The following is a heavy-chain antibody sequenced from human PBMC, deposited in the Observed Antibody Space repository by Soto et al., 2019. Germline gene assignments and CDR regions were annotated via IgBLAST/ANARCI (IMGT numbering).Heavy chain of an antibody. D-gene: IGHD5-18*01. V-gene: IGHV4-61*01. J-gene: IGHJ4*02. CDR2: IYNSGRT. CDR3: ARVGGNSRFY. Sequence: QVQLQESGPGLVKPSETLSLTCSVSGGSVSSGSYHWNWIRQPPGKGLEWIGNIYNSGRTNYNPSRERRVTKSMDTSNNQYPLRLNPVPAAYTSVYYCARVGGNSRFYRGQGTLFTVSS. CDR1: GGSVSSGSYH.